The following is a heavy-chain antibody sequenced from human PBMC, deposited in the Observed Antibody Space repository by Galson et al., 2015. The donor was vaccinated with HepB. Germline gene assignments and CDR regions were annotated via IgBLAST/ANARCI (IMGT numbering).Heavy chain of an antibody. CDR1: GYTFTSYY. J-gene: IGHJ6*02. D-gene: IGHD3-16*02. V-gene: IGHV1-46*01. CDR2: INPSGGST. CDR3: ARDIYVWGSYPTARGMDV. Sequence: SVKVSCKASGYTFTSYYMQWVRQAPGQGLEWMGIINPSGGSTSYAQKFQGRVTMTRDTSTSTVYMELSSLRSEDTAVYYCARDIYVWGSYPTARGMDVWGQGTTVTVSS.